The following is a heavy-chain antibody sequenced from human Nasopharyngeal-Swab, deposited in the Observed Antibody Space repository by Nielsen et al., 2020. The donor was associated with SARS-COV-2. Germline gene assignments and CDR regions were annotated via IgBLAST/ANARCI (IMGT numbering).Heavy chain of an antibody. CDR2: INHSGST. Sequence: SETLSLTCTVSGGSISSYYWSWIRQPPGKGLEWIGEINHSGSTNYNPSLKSRVTISVDTSKNQFSLKLSSVTAADTAVYYCARGGRDIVVVPAAIRGYYYYYMDVWGKGTTVTVSS. J-gene: IGHJ6*03. D-gene: IGHD2-2*01. CDR1: GGSISSYY. CDR3: ARGGRDIVVVPAAIRGYYYYYMDV. V-gene: IGHV4-34*01.